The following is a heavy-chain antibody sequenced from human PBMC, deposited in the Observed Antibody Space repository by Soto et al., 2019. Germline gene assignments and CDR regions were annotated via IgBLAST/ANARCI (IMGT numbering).Heavy chain of an antibody. V-gene: IGHV1-69*13. CDR1: GGTFSSYA. CDR3: ARYASREPNWFDP. CDR2: IIPIFGTA. D-gene: IGHD6-13*01. J-gene: IGHJ5*02. Sequence: SVKVSCKASGGTFSSYAISWVRQAPGQGLEWMGGIIPIFGTANYAQKFQGRVTITADESTSTAYMELSSLRSEDTAVYYCARYASREPNWFDPWGQGTLVTVSS.